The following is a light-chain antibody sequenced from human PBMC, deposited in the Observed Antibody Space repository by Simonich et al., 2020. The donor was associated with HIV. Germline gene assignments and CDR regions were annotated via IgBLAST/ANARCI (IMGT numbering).Light chain of an antibody. Sequence: AIRMTQSPSSLSASTGDRVTITCRASQGISSYLAWYQQKPGKAPQLLIYAAATLQSGVPSRFSVSGSGTDFTLTISFLQSEDFATYYRQQYYTYPRTFGQGTKVEIK. CDR3: QQYYTYPRT. CDR1: QGISSY. J-gene: IGKJ1*01. CDR2: AAA. V-gene: IGKV1-8*01.